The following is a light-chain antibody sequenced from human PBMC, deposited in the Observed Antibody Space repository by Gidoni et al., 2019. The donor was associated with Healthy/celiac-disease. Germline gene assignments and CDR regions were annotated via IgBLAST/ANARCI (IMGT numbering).Light chain of an antibody. V-gene: IGKV3-15*01. CDR3: QQYNNWPSDT. Sequence: EIVMTQSPATLSVSPGERATLSCRASQSVSSNLAWYQQKPGQAPRLLIYGASTRATGSPARCSGSGSGTEVTLTISSLQAEDFAVDYCQQYNNWPSDTFGQGAKLEIK. CDR1: QSVSSN. CDR2: GAS. J-gene: IGKJ2*01.